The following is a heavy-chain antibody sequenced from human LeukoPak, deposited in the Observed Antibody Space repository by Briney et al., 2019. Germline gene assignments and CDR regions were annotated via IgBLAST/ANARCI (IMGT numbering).Heavy chain of an antibody. CDR2: IIPIIGTA. CDR3: ARDVVGAYGTKALDD. V-gene: IGHV1-69*13. Sequence: ASVKVSCRASGYTFTDYYIHWVRQAPGQGLEWMGGIIPIIGTADYIQKFQDRVTITADESTTTSYMELRSLRSDDTAVYYCARDVVGAYGTKALDDWGQGTLVTVSA. CDR1: GYTFTDYY. D-gene: IGHD1-26*01. J-gene: IGHJ4*02.